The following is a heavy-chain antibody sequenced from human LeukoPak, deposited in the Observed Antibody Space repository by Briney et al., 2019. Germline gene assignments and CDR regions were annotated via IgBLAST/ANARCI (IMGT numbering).Heavy chain of an antibody. CDR1: GFTFDDYA. Sequence: GGSLRLSCAASGFTFDDYAMHWVRQGPGKGLEWVSGISWNSGSIGYADSVKGRFTISRDNAKNSLYLQMNSLRAEDTAVYYCARDRVQGGSWAFDYWGQGTLVTVSS. V-gene: IGHV3-9*01. CDR3: ARDRVQGGSWAFDY. D-gene: IGHD1-26*01. J-gene: IGHJ4*02. CDR2: ISWNSGSI.